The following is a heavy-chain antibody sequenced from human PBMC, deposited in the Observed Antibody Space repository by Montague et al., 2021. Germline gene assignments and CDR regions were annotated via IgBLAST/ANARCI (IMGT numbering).Heavy chain of an antibody. D-gene: IGHD7-27*01. CDR2: ISHDGTVI. CDR3: TRDVNWDLFDY. CDR1: GFTFSSYV. V-gene: IGHV3-74*01. J-gene: IGHJ4*02. Sequence: SLRLSCAASGFTFSSYVMHWVRQAPGKGLVWVSRISHDGTVITYADSVKGRFTISRDNAKNTLFLQMNSLRAEDTAVYYCTRDVNWDLFDYWGQGALVTVSS.